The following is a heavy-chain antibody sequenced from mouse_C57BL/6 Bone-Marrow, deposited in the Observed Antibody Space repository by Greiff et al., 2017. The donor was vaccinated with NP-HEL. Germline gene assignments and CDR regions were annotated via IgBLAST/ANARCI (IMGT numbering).Heavy chain of an antibody. CDR2: IYPRSGNT. J-gene: IGHJ2*01. V-gene: IGHV1-81*01. Sequence: QVQLQQSGAELARPGASVKLSCKASGYTFTSYGISWVKQRTGQGLEWIGEIYPRSGNTYYNEEFKGKATLTADKSSSTAYMELRSLTSEDSAVYFCARTPITTVVATGDYWGQGTTLTVSS. CDR3: ARTPITTVVATGDY. CDR1: GYTFTSYG. D-gene: IGHD1-1*01.